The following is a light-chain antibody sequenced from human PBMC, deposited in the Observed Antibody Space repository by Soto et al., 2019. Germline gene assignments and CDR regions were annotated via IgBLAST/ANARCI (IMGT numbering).Light chain of an antibody. CDR1: QGISSY. CDR3: QQLNSYPYT. Sequence: IQLTQSPSSLSASVGDRVTITCRASQGISSYLAWYQQKPGKAPKLLIYDASTLQSGVPSRFSGSGSGTDFTLTISRLQPEDFATYSCQQLNSYPYTFGQGTKLEIK. V-gene: IGKV1-9*01. J-gene: IGKJ2*01. CDR2: DAS.